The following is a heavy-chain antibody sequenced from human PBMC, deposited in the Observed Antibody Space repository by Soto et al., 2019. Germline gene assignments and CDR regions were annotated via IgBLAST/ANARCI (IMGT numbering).Heavy chain of an antibody. J-gene: IGHJ4*02. CDR3: VKDGVSGWSDYFFGY. CDR1: GFTFSSYA. CDR2: ISYDGINK. V-gene: IGHV3-30*18. D-gene: IGHD6-19*01. Sequence: QVHLVESGGGVVQPGRSLRLSCAASGFTFSSYAMHWVRRTPGKGLECVALISYDGINKYYADSVKGRFTVSRDNSKSTLYLQMNSLSAEDTAVYYCVKDGVSGWSDYFFGYWGQGTLVTVSS.